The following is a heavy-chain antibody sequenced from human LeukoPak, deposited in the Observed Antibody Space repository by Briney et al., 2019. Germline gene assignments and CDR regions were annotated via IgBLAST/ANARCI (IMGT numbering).Heavy chain of an antibody. CDR2: ISWNSGSI. J-gene: IGHJ4*02. CDR3: AKGDYYDSRGGNYFDY. Sequence: PGRSLRLSCAASGFTFDDYAMHWVRQAPGKGLEWVSGISWNSGSIGCADSVKGRFTISRDNAKNSLYLQMNSLRAEDTALYYCAKGDYYDSRGGNYFDYWGQGTLVTVSS. V-gene: IGHV3-9*01. D-gene: IGHD3-22*01. CDR1: GFTFDDYA.